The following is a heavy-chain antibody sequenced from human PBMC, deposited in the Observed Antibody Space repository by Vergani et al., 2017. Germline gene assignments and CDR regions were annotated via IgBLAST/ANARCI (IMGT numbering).Heavy chain of an antibody. D-gene: IGHD2-15*01. CDR2: ISGSGGNT. V-gene: IGHV3-23*01. J-gene: IGHJ6*02. Sequence: EVQLLESGGNLIQPGGSLRLSCGASGFTFSSYAMTWVRLAPGKGLQWVSAISGSGGNTFYTNSVKGRFTISRDHSKDTRYLQLNSLRVEDTAIYYCARARDPNCKGGNCYSYFYGLDLWGQGTTVTVSS. CDR3: ARARDPNCKGGNCYSYFYGLDL. CDR1: GFTFSSYA.